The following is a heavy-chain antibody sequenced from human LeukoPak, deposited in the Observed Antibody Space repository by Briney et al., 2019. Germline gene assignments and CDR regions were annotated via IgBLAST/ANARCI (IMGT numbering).Heavy chain of an antibody. Sequence: GSLRLSCAASGFTFSNAWMSWIRQPPGKGLEWIGEINHSGSTNYNPSLKSRVTISVDTSKNQFSLKLSSVTAADTAVYYCARLPGYYGSGRDAFDIWGQGTMVTVSS. D-gene: IGHD3-10*01. CDR1: GFTFSNAW. CDR2: INHSGST. V-gene: IGHV4-34*01. CDR3: ARLPGYYGSGRDAFDI. J-gene: IGHJ3*02.